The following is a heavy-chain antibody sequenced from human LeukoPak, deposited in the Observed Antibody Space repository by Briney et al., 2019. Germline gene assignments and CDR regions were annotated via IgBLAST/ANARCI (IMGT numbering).Heavy chain of an antibody. D-gene: IGHD3-22*01. CDR2: ISSSGSTI. J-gene: IGHJ3*02. Sequence: GGSLRLSCAASGFTFSSYEVNWVREAPGKGLEWVSYISSSGSTIYYADSVKGRFTISRDNAKNSLYLQMNSLRAEDTAVYYCANDGAYYDSNTDAFDIWGQGTMVTVSS. CDR1: GFTFSSYE. CDR3: ANDGAYYDSNTDAFDI. V-gene: IGHV3-48*03.